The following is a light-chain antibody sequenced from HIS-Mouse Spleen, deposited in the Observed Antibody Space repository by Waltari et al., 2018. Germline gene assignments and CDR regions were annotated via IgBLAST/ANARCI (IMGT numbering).Light chain of an antibody. CDR1: SCHSSHA. CDR3: QTWGTGIDWV. J-gene: IGLJ3*02. Sequence: QLVLTQSPSASASLGASVTLTCPLSSCHSSHAIAWHPQQPEKGPRYLMKLNSDGSHSKGDGIPDRFSGSSSGAERYLTISSLQSEDEADYYCQTWGTGIDWVFGGGTKLTVL. CDR2: LNSDGSH. V-gene: IGLV4-69*01.